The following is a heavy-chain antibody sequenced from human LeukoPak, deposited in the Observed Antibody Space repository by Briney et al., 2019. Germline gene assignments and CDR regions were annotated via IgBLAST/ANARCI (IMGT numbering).Heavy chain of an antibody. CDR1: GFTFGDYT. V-gene: IGHV3-43*02. Sequence: GGSLRLSCAASGFTFGDYTMHWFRQPPGRGPQWVSLITGDGGTTSYAGSVKGRFTISRDNSKNSLYLHMNSLRNEDTALYYCAKGHFGAGHYWGQGTLVTVSS. CDR2: ITGDGGTT. CDR3: AKGHFGAGHY. J-gene: IGHJ4*02. D-gene: IGHD3-3*01.